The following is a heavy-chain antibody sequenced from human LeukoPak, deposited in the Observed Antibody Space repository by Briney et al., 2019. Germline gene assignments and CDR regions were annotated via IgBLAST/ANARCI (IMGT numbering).Heavy chain of an antibody. V-gene: IGHV3-66*02. Sequence: GGSLRLSCAASGFTVSSNYMSWVRQAPGKGLEWVSVIYSGGSTYYADSVKGRFTISRDNSKNTLYLQMNSLRAEDTAVYYCARFTATATFDYWGQGTLVTVSS. CDR3: ARFTATATFDY. J-gene: IGHJ4*02. D-gene: IGHD5-18*01. CDR2: IYSGGST. CDR1: GFTVSSNY.